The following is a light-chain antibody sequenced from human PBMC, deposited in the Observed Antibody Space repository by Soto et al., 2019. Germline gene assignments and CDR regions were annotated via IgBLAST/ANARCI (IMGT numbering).Light chain of an antibody. V-gene: IGLV2-11*01. Sequence: QSALTQPRSVSGSPGQSVTISCTGTSSDVGNYDYVSWYQHHPGKAPKLMIFDVSKRPSGVPDRFAGSKSGNTASLTISGLQADDEADYYCCSYAGSSAVFGGGTKLTVL. J-gene: IGLJ2*01. CDR3: CSYAGSSAV. CDR1: SSDVGNYDY. CDR2: DVS.